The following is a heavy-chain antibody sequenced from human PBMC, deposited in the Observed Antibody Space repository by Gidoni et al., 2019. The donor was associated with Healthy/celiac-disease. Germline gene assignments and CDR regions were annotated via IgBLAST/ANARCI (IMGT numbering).Heavy chain of an antibody. CDR2: IRYDGSNK. D-gene: IGHD5-12*01. CDR3: QVATIGGFDY. V-gene: IGHV3-30*02. J-gene: IGHJ4*02. Sequence: QVQLVESGGGVVQPRGSLRLSCAASGFTFSSYGMHWVRQAPGKGLEWVAFIRYDGSNKYYADSVKGRFTISRDNSKNTLYLQMNSLRAEDTAVYYCQVATIGGFDYWGQGTLVTVSS. CDR1: GFTFSSYG.